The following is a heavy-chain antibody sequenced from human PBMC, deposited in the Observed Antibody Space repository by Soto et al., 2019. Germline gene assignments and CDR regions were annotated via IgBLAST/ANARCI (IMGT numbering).Heavy chain of an antibody. D-gene: IGHD4-4*01. V-gene: IGHV4-34*01. CDR2: INHSGST. Sequence: SETRSLTCAVYGGSFSGYYWSWIRQPPGKGLEWIGEINHSGSTNYNPSLKSRVTISVDTSKNQFSLKLSSVTAADTAVYYCARPVIIPGRFLYYFDYWGQGTLVTVSS. CDR1: GGSFSGYY. J-gene: IGHJ4*02. CDR3: ARPVIIPGRFLYYFDY.